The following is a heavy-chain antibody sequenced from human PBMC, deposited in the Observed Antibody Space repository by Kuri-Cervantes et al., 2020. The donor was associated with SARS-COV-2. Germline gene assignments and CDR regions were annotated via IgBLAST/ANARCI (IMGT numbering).Heavy chain of an antibody. Sequence: LSLTCAASGFTFKNYGMNWVRQAPGKGLEWVAFIRYDGAKKYYGDSVKGRITISRDNSKNTVYLQMNSLRAEDTAVYYCAKGPYGDYPTYFDYWGQGTLVTVSS. CDR3: AKGPYGDYPTYFDY. D-gene: IGHD4-17*01. CDR1: GFTFKNYG. CDR2: IRYDGAKK. J-gene: IGHJ4*02. V-gene: IGHV3-30*02.